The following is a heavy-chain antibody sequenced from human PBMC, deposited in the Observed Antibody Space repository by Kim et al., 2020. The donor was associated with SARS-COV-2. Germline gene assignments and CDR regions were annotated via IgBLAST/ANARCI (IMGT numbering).Heavy chain of an antibody. CDR3: AKDQFGRSGSPDH. CDR2: IWYDGSNQ. V-gene: IGHV3-30*02. J-gene: IGHJ4*02. D-gene: IGHD1-26*01. CDR1: GFTFSNYA. Sequence: GGSLRLSCAASGFTFSNYAMHWVRQATGKGLEWVAVIWYDGSNQYYADSVKGRFTISRDNSNNTLYVQMNSLRTEDTAVYYCAKDQFGRSGSPDHWGQGTLVTVSS.